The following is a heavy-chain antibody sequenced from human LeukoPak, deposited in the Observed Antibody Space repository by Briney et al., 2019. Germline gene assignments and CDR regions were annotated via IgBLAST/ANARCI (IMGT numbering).Heavy chain of an antibody. V-gene: IGHV1-69*13. Sequence: SVKVSCKASGGTFSSYAISWVRQAPGQGLEWMGGIIPIFGTANYAQKFQGRVTITADESTGTAYMELSSLRSEDTAVYYCARGYLDYYDSSGYPYYFDYWGQGTLVTVSS. CDR2: IIPIFGTA. J-gene: IGHJ4*02. D-gene: IGHD3-22*01. CDR3: ARGYLDYYDSSGYPYYFDY. CDR1: GGTFSSYA.